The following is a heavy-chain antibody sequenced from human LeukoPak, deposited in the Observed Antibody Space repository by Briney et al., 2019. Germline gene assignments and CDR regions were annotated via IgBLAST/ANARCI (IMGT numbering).Heavy chain of an antibody. CDR2: IIPIFGTA. J-gene: IGHJ5*02. D-gene: IGHD3-22*01. CDR3: ARAVVVIIGSNWFDP. Sequence: ASVKVSCKASGGTFSSYAISWVRQAPGQGLEWMGGIIPIFGTANYAQKFQGRVTITTDESTSTAYMELSSLRSEDTAVYYCARAVVVIIGSNWFDPWGQGTLVTVSS. CDR1: GGTFSSYA. V-gene: IGHV1-69*05.